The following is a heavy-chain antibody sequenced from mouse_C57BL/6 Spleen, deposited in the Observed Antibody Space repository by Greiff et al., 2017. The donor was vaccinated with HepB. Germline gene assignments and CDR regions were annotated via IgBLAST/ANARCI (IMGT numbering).Heavy chain of an antibody. Sequence: QVQLQQSGPGLVQPSQNLSITCTVSGFSLTSYGVHWVRQSPGKGLEWLGVMWSAGNTDFNAAFISRLSIIKDNSKSQVFFKMNSLQADDTAVYYCAREAGYDSYFDYWGQGTTLTVSS. V-gene: IGHV2-2*01. J-gene: IGHJ2*01. CDR3: AREAGYDSYFDY. CDR2: MWSAGNT. D-gene: IGHD2-2*01. CDR1: GFSLTSYG.